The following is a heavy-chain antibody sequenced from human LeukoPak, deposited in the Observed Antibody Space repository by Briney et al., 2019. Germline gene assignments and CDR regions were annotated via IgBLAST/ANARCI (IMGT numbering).Heavy chain of an antibody. D-gene: IGHD3-22*01. CDR1: GFTVSSYE. Sequence: GGSLRLSCAALGFTVSSYEMNWVRQAPGKGLEWVSYISSSGSTIYYADSVKGRFTISRDNAKNSLSLQMNSLRAEDTAVYYCARPLITTYYYYDMDVWGHGTTVTVSS. J-gene: IGHJ6*02. CDR2: ISSSGSTI. V-gene: IGHV3-48*03. CDR3: ARPLITTYYYYDMDV.